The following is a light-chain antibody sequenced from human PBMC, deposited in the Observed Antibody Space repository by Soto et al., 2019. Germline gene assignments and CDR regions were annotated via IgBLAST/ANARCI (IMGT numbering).Light chain of an antibody. V-gene: IGKV3-15*01. CDR3: QQFNSYPMT. J-gene: IGKJ5*01. Sequence: EIVTTQSPATLSVSPGERATLSCRASQSVSNNLAWYQPRPGQAPRLPIYGASTRATGVPARFSGSGSGADFTLTISSLQSEDFATYYCQQFNSYPMTFGQGGRPAI. CDR1: QSVSNN. CDR2: GAS.